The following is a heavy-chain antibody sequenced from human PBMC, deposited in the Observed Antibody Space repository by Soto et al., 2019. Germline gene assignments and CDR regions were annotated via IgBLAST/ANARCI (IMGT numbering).Heavy chain of an antibody. V-gene: IGHV3-30*18. Sequence: QVQLLESGGGVVQPGRSLRLSCAASGFSFSSYGMHWVRQAPGKGLEWVAVISYDGSNKYYADSVKGRFTISRDNLKNTLYLQMNSLRAEDTAVYYCAKGDQITSTWNEYYYMDVWGKGTTVTVSS. CDR1: GFSFSSYG. CDR3: AKGDQITSTWNEYYYMDV. CDR2: ISYDGSNK. D-gene: IGHD1-1*01. J-gene: IGHJ6*03.